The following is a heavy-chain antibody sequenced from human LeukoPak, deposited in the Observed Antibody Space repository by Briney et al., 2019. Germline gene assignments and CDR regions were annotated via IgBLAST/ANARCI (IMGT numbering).Heavy chain of an antibody. V-gene: IGHV4-59*08. CDR1: GGSITSNY. CDR3: ARLLRSVTTSAIWYFDP. D-gene: IGHD4-17*01. CDR2: IFYSGNT. J-gene: IGHJ2*01. Sequence: PSETLSLTCTVSGGSITSNYWSWIRQPPGKGLEWIGYIFYSGNTNYNPSLKSRVTISLDMSKTQFSLKLSSVTAADTAVYYCARLLRSVTTSAIWYFDPWGRGTLVTVSS.